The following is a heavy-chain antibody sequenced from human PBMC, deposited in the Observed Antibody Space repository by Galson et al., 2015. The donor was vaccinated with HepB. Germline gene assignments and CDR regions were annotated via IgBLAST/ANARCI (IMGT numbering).Heavy chain of an antibody. D-gene: IGHD1-26*01. V-gene: IGHV3-30*18. J-gene: IGHJ6*02. Sequence: SLRLSCAASGFTFSNHGMHWVRQAPGKGLEWVAVISYDGSNKIYADSVKGRITISRDSSKNTLSLQMNSLRPEDTAVYYCAKDLGRGSYPWYYYALDVWGQGTTVTVSS. CDR1: GFTFSNHG. CDR3: AKDLGRGSYPWYYYALDV. CDR2: ISYDGSNK.